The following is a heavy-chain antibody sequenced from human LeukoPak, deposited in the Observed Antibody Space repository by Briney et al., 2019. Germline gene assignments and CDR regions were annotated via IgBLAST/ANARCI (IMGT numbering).Heavy chain of an antibody. Sequence: SETLSLTCAVSDDSFSSHYWTWIRQPPGKGLEWIGYISYIGSTNYNPSLKSRVTISIDTSKNQFSLKLTSVTAADTAFYYCARDLVTVTKGFDIWGQGTVVSVSS. CDR2: ISYIGST. D-gene: IGHD4-17*01. CDR3: ARDLVTVTKGFDI. V-gene: IGHV4-59*11. J-gene: IGHJ3*02. CDR1: DDSFSSHY.